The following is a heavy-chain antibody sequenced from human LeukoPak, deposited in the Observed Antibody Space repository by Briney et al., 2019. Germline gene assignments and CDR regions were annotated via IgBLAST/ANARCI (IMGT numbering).Heavy chain of an antibody. V-gene: IGHV4-39*01. CDR2: IYYTGST. J-gene: IGHJ4*02. CDR1: GGSISSSSYY. Sequence: SETLSLTCTVSGGSISSSSYYWAWIRQPPGKGLEWIGSIYYTGSTHYNSSLKSRVTMSVDTSKNQFSLKLSSVTAADTAVYYCASPLGGFDNWGQGTLVTVSS. CDR3: ASPLGGFDN. D-gene: IGHD3-16*01.